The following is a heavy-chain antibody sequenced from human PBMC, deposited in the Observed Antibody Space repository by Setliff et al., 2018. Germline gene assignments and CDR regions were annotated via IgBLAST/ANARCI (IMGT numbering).Heavy chain of an antibody. CDR3: ARDLDGGNGHDL. CDR2: ISASSSTI. CDR1: GFTFSRYS. Sequence: PAGSLRLSCAASGFTFSRYSMNWVRQGPGKGLEWVSYISASSSTIYYSGSVKGRFTISRDNAKNSLFLQMNGLRADDTAVYYCARDLDGGNGHDLWGRGTLVT. V-gene: IGHV3-48*01. D-gene: IGHD2-15*01. J-gene: IGHJ5*02.